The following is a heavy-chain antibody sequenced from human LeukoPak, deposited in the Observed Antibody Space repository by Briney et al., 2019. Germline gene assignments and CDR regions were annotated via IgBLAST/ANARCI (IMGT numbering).Heavy chain of an antibody. Sequence: SETLSLTCTVSGGSTSSYYWGWIRQPPGKGLEWIGYIYYSGSTNYNPSLKSRVTISVDTSKNQFSLKLSSVTAADTAVYYCVRGYKYFDYWGQGTLVTVSS. D-gene: IGHD5-24*01. CDR3: VRGYKYFDY. V-gene: IGHV4-59*08. J-gene: IGHJ4*02. CDR2: IYYSGST. CDR1: GGSTSSYY.